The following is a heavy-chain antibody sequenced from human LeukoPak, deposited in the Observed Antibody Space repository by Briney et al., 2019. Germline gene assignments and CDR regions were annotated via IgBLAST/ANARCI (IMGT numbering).Heavy chain of an antibody. J-gene: IGHJ4*02. CDR1: GYRFTTYW. Sequence: GESLKISCKGSGYRFTTYWIAWVRQMPGKGLEWMGVIYPGDSDTRYSPSFQGQVTISADKSISTAYLQWSSLKASDTAMYYCARHYYGSGSYLYYWGQGTLVTVSS. CDR3: ARHYYGSGSYLYY. CDR2: IYPGDSDT. D-gene: IGHD3-10*01. V-gene: IGHV5-51*01.